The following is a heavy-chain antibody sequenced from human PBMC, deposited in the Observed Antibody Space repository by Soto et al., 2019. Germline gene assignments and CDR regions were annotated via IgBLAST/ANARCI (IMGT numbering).Heavy chain of an antibody. CDR3: AHRVAYYYDSSGYGAAAGWFDP. CDR1: GFSLSTSGVG. D-gene: IGHD3-22*01. J-gene: IGHJ5*02. CDR2: IYWDDDK. Sequence: QITLKESGPTLVKPTQTLTLTCTFSGFSLSTSGVGVGWIRQPPGKALEWLALIYWDDDKRYSPSLKSRLTITKDTYKNQVVLTMTNMDPVDTATYYCAHRVAYYYDSSGYGAAAGWFDPWGQGTLVTVSS. V-gene: IGHV2-5*02.